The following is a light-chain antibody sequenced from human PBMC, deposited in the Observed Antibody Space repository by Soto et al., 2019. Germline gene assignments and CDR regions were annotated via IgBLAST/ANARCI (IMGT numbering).Light chain of an antibody. Sequence: DIQMTQSPSTLSASVGDRVTITCRASQSISSWLAWYQQKPGKAPKLLIYKASSLESGVPSRFSGSGSGTEFPLTISILQPDDFATYYCQQYNSYSPTFGQGTKVDIK. V-gene: IGKV1-5*03. J-gene: IGKJ1*01. CDR2: KAS. CDR3: QQYNSYSPT. CDR1: QSISSW.